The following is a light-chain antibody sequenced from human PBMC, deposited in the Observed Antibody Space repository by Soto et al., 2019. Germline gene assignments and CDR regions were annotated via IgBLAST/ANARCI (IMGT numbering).Light chain of an antibody. J-gene: IGLJ1*01. Sequence: QSVLSDSPSFSAAPGQRVTISCSGSTSNIGKYYVSWYQQVPGTAPRLLIYDNNQRPSGIPDRFSGSKSGTSATLAITGLQTGDEADYYCATWDGGLTPQGVFGTGTKVTVL. V-gene: IGLV1-51*01. CDR3: ATWDGGLTPQGV. CDR1: TSNIGKYY. CDR2: DNN.